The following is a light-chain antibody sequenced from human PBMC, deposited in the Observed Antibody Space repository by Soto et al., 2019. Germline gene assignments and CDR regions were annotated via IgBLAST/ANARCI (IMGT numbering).Light chain of an antibody. Sequence: SALTQPASVSGSPGQSITISCTGTSSDVGGYNYVSWYQQHPGKAPKLMIYEVSNRPSGVSNRFSGSKSGNTASLTISGLQAEDEADYYCSSYTSSSTGGVFGGGTKLTVL. CDR1: SSDVGGYNY. V-gene: IGLV2-14*01. CDR3: SSYTSSSTGGV. J-gene: IGLJ2*01. CDR2: EVS.